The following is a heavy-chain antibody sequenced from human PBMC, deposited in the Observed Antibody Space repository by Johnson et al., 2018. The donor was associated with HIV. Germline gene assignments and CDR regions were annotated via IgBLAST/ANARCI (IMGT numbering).Heavy chain of an antibody. D-gene: IGHD1-26*01. CDR3: AREGIVGATGDAFDI. J-gene: IGHJ3*02. Sequence: QVQLVESGGGVVQPGRSLRLSCAASGFTFSSYAMHWVRQAPGKGLEWVAVISYDGSNKYYADSVKGRFTISRDNSKNTLYLQMNSLRAEDTAGYYCAREGIVGATGDAFDIWGQGTMVTVSS. V-gene: IGHV3-30-3*01. CDR1: GFTFSSYA. CDR2: ISYDGSNK.